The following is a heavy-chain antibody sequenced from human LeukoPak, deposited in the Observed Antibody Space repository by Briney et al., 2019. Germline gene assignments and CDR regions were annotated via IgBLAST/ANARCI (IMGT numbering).Heavy chain of an antibody. V-gene: IGHV3-30*04. Sequence: GGSLRLSCAASGFTFSSYAMHWVRQAPGKGLEWVAVISYDGSNKYYADSVKDRFTISRDNSKNTLYLQMNSLRAEDTAVYYCARVGVAWDIVVVPAAGYFQHWGQGTLVTVSS. J-gene: IGHJ1*01. D-gene: IGHD2-2*01. CDR2: ISYDGSNK. CDR1: GFTFSSYA. CDR3: ARVGVAWDIVVVPAAGYFQH.